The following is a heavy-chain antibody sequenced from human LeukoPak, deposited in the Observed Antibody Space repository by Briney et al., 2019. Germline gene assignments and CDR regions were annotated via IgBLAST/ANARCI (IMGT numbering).Heavy chain of an antibody. Sequence: ASVTVSFKVSVYSLIDLNIQWVRQAPGKGLECMGGFDPEQATTIYAQNFQGRLTMTEEISTDTVYMELSSLTSEDTAVYYCATRSGDFWSGFENWGQGTLVTVSS. CDR3: ATRSGDFWSGFEN. V-gene: IGHV1-24*01. D-gene: IGHD3-3*01. J-gene: IGHJ4*02. CDR2: FDPEQATT. CDR1: VYSLIDLN.